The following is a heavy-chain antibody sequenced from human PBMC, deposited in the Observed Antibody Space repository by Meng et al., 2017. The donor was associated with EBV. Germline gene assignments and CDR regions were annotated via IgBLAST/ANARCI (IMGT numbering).Heavy chain of an antibody. CDR3: AHIIAARPFDY. CDR1: GFSLSNRGVG. V-gene: IGHV2-5*02. Sequence: QSPLKESVPTPVKPTQTLPLTVTFSGFSLSNRGVGVGWIRQPPGKALEWLALIYWDDDKRYSPSLKSRLTITKDTSKNQVVLTMTNMDPVDAATYYCAHIIAARPFDYWGQGTLVTVSS. CDR2: IYWDDDK. J-gene: IGHJ4*02. D-gene: IGHD6-6*01.